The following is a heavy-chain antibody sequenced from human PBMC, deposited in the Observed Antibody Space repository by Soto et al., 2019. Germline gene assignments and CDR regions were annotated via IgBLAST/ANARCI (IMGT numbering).Heavy chain of an antibody. CDR3: ARDCSGGSCYPNDDAFDI. CDR2: ISSSSSYI. D-gene: IGHD2-15*01. J-gene: IGHJ3*02. V-gene: IGHV3-21*01. CDR1: GFTFSSYS. Sequence: GGSLRLSCAASGFTFSSYSMNWVRQAPGKGLEWVSSISSSSSYIYYADSVKGRFTISRDNSKNSLYLQMNSLRAEDTAVYYSARDCSGGSCYPNDDAFDIWGQGTMVTVSS.